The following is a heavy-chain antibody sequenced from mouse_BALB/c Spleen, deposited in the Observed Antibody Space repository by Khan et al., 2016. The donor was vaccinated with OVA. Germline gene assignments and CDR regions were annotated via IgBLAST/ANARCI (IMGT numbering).Heavy chain of an antibody. V-gene: IGHV2-9*02. D-gene: IGHD4-1*01. CDR2: IWASGST. J-gene: IGHJ4*01. CDR1: GFSLTSYG. CDR3: ARAKGWDNAMDY. Sequence: VQLQESGPGLVAPSQSLSITCTVSGFSLTSYGVHWVRQPPGKGLEWLGVIWASGSTNYNSALMSRLSIRKDNSKSQVFLKMNSLQTDDTAMYYCARAKGWDNAMDYWGQGTSVTVSS.